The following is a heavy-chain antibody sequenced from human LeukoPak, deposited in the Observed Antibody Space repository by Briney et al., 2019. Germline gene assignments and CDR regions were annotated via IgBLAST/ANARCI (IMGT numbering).Heavy chain of an antibody. CDR1: GFTVSSNY. Sequence: GGSLRLSCAASGFTVSSNYMSWVRQAPGKGLEWVSVIYSGGSTYYADSVKGRFTISRDNSKNTLYLQMNSLRAEDTAVYYCAREDYDFWSGYYGAFDIWGQGTMVTVSS. J-gene: IGHJ3*02. CDR2: IYSGGST. V-gene: IGHV3-53*01. D-gene: IGHD3-3*01. CDR3: AREDYDFWSGYYGAFDI.